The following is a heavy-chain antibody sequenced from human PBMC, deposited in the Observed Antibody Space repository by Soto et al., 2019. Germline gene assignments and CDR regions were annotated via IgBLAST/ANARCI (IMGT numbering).Heavy chain of an antibody. J-gene: IGHJ4*02. CDR1: GFTFSSYS. V-gene: IGHV3-21*01. D-gene: IGHD1-20*01. CDR2: ISSSSSYI. Sequence: GGSLRLSCAASGFTFSSYSMNWVRQAPGKGLEWVSSISSSSSYIYYADSVKGRFTISRDNAKNSLYLQMNSLRAEDTAVYYCARDPHVALITYNWNAGPWGIYDYWGQGTLVTVSS. CDR3: ARDPHVALITYNWNAGPWGIYDY.